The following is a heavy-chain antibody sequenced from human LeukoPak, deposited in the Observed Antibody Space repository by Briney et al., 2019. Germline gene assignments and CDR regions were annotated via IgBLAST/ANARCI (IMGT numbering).Heavy chain of an antibody. D-gene: IGHD3-9*01. V-gene: IGHV3-23*01. Sequence: GGAPRLSPAASGFAFCSYGMSGGRQGPGEGVGGGLAISGSGGSTYYADSVKGRFTISRDNSKNTLYLQMNSLRAEDTAVYYCAKDRGPTLRYFWPDAFDIWGQGTMVTVSS. CDR3: AKDRGPTLRYFWPDAFDI. CDR2: ISGSGGST. CDR1: GFAFCSYG. J-gene: IGHJ3*02.